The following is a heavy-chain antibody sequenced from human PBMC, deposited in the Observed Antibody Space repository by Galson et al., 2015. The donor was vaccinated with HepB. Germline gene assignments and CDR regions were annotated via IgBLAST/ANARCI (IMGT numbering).Heavy chain of an antibody. CDR2: IFSNDEK. J-gene: IGHJ4*02. CDR3: ARRERPSRQWLITFDY. Sequence: PALVKPTQTLTLTCTVSGFSLSNARMGVSWIRQPPGKALEWLAHIFSNDEKSYSTSLKSRLTISKDTSKSQVVLTMTNMDPVDPATYYCARRERPSRQWLITFDYWGQGTLVTVSS. D-gene: IGHD6-19*01. CDR1: GFSLSNARMG. V-gene: IGHV2-26*01.